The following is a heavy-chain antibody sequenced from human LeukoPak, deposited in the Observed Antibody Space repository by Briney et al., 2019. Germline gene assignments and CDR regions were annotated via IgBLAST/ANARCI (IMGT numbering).Heavy chain of an antibody. V-gene: IGHV4-59*08. CDR3: ARLGTRRILDY. Sequence: SETLSLTCTVSGGSISSYYWSWIRQPPGKGLEWIGYIYYSGSTNYNPFLKSRVTISVDTSKNQFSLKLSSVTAADTAVYYCARLGTRRILDYWGQGTLVTVSS. J-gene: IGHJ4*02. CDR2: IYYSGST. CDR1: GGSISSYY. D-gene: IGHD2-15*01.